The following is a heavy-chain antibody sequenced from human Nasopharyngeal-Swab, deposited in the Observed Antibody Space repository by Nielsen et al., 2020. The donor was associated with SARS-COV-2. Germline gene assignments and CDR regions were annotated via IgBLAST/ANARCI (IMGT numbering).Heavy chain of an antibody. V-gene: IGHV3-23*01. J-gene: IGHJ4*02. CDR1: GFTFSSYA. CDR3: AKRRVGAAFDY. CDR2: ISGSGGST. D-gene: IGHD1-26*01. Sequence: ASLKISCAASGFTFSSYAMSWVRQAPGKGLEWVSAISGSGGSTYYADSVKGRFTISRDNSKNTLYLQMNSLRAEDTAVYYCAKRRVGAAFDYWGQGTLVTVSS.